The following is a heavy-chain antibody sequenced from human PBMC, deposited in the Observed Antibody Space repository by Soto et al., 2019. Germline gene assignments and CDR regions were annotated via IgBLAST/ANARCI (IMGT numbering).Heavy chain of an antibody. V-gene: IGHV2-5*01. Sequence: SGPTLVNPTQTLTLTCTFSGFSLSTSGVGVGWIRQPPGKALEWLALIYWNDDKRYSPSLKSRLTITKDTSKNQVVLKMTNMDPVDTATYYCARHSDVDTDYNFDYWGQGTLVTVSS. CDR3: ARHSDVDTDYNFDY. J-gene: IGHJ4*02. CDR2: IYWNDDK. CDR1: GFSLSTSGVG. D-gene: IGHD5-18*01.